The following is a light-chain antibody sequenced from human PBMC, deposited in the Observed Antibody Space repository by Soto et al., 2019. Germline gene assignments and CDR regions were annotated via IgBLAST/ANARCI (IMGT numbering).Light chain of an antibody. CDR3: SSYTTGSTPVV. Sequence: QSALTQPASVSGSPGQSVTISCTGTSSDVGGYNYVSWYQQHPGKAPKFMIYDVSNRPSGVSTRFSGSKSGNTASLTISGLQAVDEADYYCSSYTTGSTPVVFGGGTKLTVL. CDR1: SSDVGGYNY. CDR2: DVS. J-gene: IGLJ2*01. V-gene: IGLV2-14*01.